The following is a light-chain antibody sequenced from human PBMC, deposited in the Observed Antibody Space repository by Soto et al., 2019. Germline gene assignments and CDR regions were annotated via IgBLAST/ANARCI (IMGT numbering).Light chain of an antibody. Sequence: DIVLTQSPGTLSLSPGEGATVSCRVSQSVSNNYLAWYHQKPGQAPRLLVYGASTRATGIPARFSGSGAGTEFTLTISSLQSEDFAIYYCQQYNNWPRTFGGGTKVDIK. CDR3: QQYNNWPRT. V-gene: IGKV3-15*01. CDR1: QSVSNN. J-gene: IGKJ4*01. CDR2: GAS.